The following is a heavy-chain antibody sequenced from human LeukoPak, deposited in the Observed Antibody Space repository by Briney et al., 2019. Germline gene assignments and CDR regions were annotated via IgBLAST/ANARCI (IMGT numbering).Heavy chain of an antibody. CDR3: ASDRVFYGLDV. Sequence: GGSLRLSCAASGFTFSSYAMSWVRQAPGKGLEWVSAISGSGGSTYYADSVKGRFTISRDNSKNTLYLQMNSLRPEDTAIYYCASDRVFYGLDVWGQGTTVTVSS. V-gene: IGHV3-23*01. J-gene: IGHJ6*02. CDR2: ISGSGGST. D-gene: IGHD1-14*01. CDR1: GFTFSSYA.